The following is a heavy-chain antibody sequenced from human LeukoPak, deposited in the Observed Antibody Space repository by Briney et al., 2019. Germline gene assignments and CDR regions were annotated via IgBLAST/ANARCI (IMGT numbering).Heavy chain of an antibody. Sequence: GGSLRLSCAASGFTFSSYAMSWVRQAPGKGLEWVSAISGSGGSTYYADSVKGRFTISRDNSKNMLYLQMNSLRAEDTAVYYRAKIKLTPYYFDYWGQGTLVTVSS. D-gene: IGHD4-23*01. CDR3: AKIKLTPYYFDY. CDR1: GFTFSSYA. J-gene: IGHJ4*02. CDR2: ISGSGGST. V-gene: IGHV3-23*01.